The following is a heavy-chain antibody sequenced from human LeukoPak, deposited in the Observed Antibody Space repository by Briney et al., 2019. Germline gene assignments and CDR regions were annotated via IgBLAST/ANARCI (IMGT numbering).Heavy chain of an antibody. Sequence: PGGSLKLSCAASGSTFSGSAMHWVRQASGKGLEWVGRIRSKANSYATAYAASVKGRFTISRDDSKNTAYLQMNSLKTEDTAVYYCTRNIVVVPAAFDAFDIWGQGTMVTVSS. CDR3: TRNIVVVPAAFDAFDI. V-gene: IGHV3-73*01. J-gene: IGHJ3*02. CDR2: IRSKANSYAT. D-gene: IGHD2-2*01. CDR1: GSTFSGSA.